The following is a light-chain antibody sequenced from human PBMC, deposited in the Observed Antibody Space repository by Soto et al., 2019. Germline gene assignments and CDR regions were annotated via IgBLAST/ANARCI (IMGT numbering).Light chain of an antibody. CDR1: QSISSY. J-gene: IGKJ1*01. CDR2: AAS. V-gene: IGKV1-39*01. CDR3: QQYYGSPWT. Sequence: DIQMTQSPSSLSASVGDRVTITCRASQSISSYLNWYQQKPGKAPKLLIYAASSLQRGVPSRFSGSGSGTDFTLTISSLQPEDVAVYYCQQYYGSPWTFGQGTKVEVK.